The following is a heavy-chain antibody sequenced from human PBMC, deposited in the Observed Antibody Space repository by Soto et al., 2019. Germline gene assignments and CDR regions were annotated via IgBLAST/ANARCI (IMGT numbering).Heavy chain of an antibody. V-gene: IGHV3-21*01. Sequence: EVQLVESGGGLVKPGGSLRLSCAASGFTFSSYTMNWVRQAPGKGLEWVSSISTSNSYIYYADSVKGRFTISRDNAKNSLYLQMNSLRVEDTDVYYCARDSRHYYYGMDVWGQGTTVTVSS. CDR1: GFTFSSYT. CDR2: ISTSNSYI. J-gene: IGHJ6*02. CDR3: ARDSRHYYYGMDV.